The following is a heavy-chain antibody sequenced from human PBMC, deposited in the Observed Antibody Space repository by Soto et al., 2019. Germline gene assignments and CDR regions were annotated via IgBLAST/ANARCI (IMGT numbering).Heavy chain of an antibody. CDR1: GFTFSRYW. CDR3: IRDLRSGDF. Sequence: EVQLVESGGGLVQPGGSLRLSCAASGFTFSRYWMHWVRQAPGKGLVWVSRIAGEGISTNYADSVKGRFTASRDNAKNTVYLEMSSLRAEDTAVYYCIRDLRSGDFWGQGTLVTVS. J-gene: IGHJ4*02. D-gene: IGHD6-19*01. CDR2: IAGEGIST. V-gene: IGHV3-74*01.